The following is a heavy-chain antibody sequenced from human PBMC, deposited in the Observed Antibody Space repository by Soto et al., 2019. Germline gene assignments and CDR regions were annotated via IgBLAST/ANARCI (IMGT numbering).Heavy chain of an antibody. D-gene: IGHD3-9*01. Sequence: GGSQRRSTGVSGFNLVIYATAWVRQATGKGLLWVSGISGSGHSTYHADSVKGRFTISRDNSNNTLYLQMNSLRAEDTAVYYCAKDKYDILTGYSIPNWFDPWGQGTLVTRSS. CDR1: GFNLVIYA. V-gene: IGHV3-23*01. CDR3: AKDKYDILTGYSIPNWFDP. J-gene: IGHJ5*02. CDR2: ISGSGHST.